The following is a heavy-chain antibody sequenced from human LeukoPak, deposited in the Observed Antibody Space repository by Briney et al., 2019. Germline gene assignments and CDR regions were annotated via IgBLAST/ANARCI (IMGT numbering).Heavy chain of an antibody. V-gene: IGHV3-15*01. CDR3: TTDEWA. J-gene: IGHJ5*02. Sequence: PGGSLRLSCAASGFTFSNAWMSWVRQAPGKGLEGVGRIKSETDGGTTDYPTSVKGRFTISRDDSKTTLYLQMNSLKTEDTAVYYCTTDEWAWGQGTLVTVSS. CDR1: GFTFSNAW. CDR2: IKSETDGGTT. D-gene: IGHD1-26*01.